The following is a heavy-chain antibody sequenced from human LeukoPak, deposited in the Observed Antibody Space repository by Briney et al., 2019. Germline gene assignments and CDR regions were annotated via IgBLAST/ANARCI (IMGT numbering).Heavy chain of an antibody. CDR1: GYTLTELS. CDR2: ISTYNGNT. D-gene: IGHD3-16*01. J-gene: IGHJ6*03. Sequence: ASVKVSCKVSGYTLTELSMHWVRQAPGKGLEWMGWISTYNGNTNYAQKLQGRVSMTTDTSTSTAYMDLRSLRSDDTAVYYCARDRDLEVWGSRYYYYYMDVWGKGTTVTVSS. CDR3: ARDRDLEVWGSRYYYYYMDV. V-gene: IGHV1-18*01.